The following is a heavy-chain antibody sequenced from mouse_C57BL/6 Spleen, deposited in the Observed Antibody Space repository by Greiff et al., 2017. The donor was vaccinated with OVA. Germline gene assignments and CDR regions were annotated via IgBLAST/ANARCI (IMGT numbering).Heavy chain of an antibody. Sequence: QVQLQQSGAELARPGASVKMSCKASGYTFTSYTMHWVKQRPGQGLEWIGYINPSSGYTKYNQTFKDKATLTADKSSSTAYMQLSSLTSEDSAVYYCAGGNYGGFAYWGQGTLVTVSA. CDR1: GYTFTSYT. CDR2: INPSSGYT. J-gene: IGHJ3*01. CDR3: AGGNYGGFAY. V-gene: IGHV1-4*01. D-gene: IGHD2-1*01.